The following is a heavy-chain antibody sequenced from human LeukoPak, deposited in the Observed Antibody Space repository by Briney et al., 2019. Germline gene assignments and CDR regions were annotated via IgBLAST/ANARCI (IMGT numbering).Heavy chain of an antibody. CDR1: GGSFSGYY. V-gene: IGHV4-34*10. D-gene: IGHD4-17*01. J-gene: IGHJ4*02. CDR3: ARYVYGDYYFDY. CDR2: INHSGST. Sequence: SETLSLTCAVYGGSFSGYYWSWIRQPPGKGLEWIGEINHSGSTNYNPSLKSRVTMSVDTSKNQFSLRLSSMTAADTALYYCARYVYGDYYFDYWGQGTLVTVSS.